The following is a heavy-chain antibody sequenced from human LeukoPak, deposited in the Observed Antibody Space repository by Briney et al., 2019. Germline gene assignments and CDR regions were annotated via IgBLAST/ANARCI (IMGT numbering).Heavy chain of an antibody. J-gene: IGHJ6*04. CDR1: GGSFSGYY. Sequence: KPSETLSLTCAVYGGSFSGYYWSWIRLPPGKGLEWIGEINNSGSTNYNPSLKSRVTISVDTSKNQFSLKLSSVTAADTAVYYCATGYGSGSYHYYYYYGMDVWGKGTTVTVSS. V-gene: IGHV4-34*01. D-gene: IGHD3-10*01. CDR3: ATGYGSGSYHYYYYYGMDV. CDR2: INNSGST.